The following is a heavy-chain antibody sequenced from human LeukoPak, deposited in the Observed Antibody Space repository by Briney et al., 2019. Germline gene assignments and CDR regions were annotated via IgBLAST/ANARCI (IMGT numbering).Heavy chain of an antibody. CDR3: ASNYYSRTRLYYFDY. V-gene: IGHV1-69*13. J-gene: IGHJ4*02. D-gene: IGHD3-10*01. Sequence: ASVKVSCKASGGTFSSYAISWVRQAPGQGLEWMGGIIPIFGTANYAQKFQGRVTITADESTSTAYMELSSLRSEDTAVYYCASNYYSRTRLYYFDYWGQGTLVTVSS. CDR2: IIPIFGTA. CDR1: GGTFSSYA.